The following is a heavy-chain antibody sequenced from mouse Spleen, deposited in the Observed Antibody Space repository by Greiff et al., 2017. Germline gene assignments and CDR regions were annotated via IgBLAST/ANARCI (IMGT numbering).Heavy chain of an antibody. CDR2: INPGSGGT. V-gene: IGHV1-54*01. Sequence: VNVVESGAELVRPGTSVKVSCKASGYAFTNYLIEWVKQRPGQGLEWIGVINPGSGGTNYNEKFKGKATLTADKSSSTAYMQLSSLTSEDSAVYFCARSDYRTGDYYYAMDYWGQGTSVTVSS. J-gene: IGHJ4*01. CDR3: ARSDYRTGDYYYAMDY. D-gene: IGHD2-12*01. CDR1: GYAFTNYL.